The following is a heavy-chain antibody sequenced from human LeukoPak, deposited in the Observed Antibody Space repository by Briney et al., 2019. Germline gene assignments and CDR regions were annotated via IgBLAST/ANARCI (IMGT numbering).Heavy chain of an antibody. D-gene: IGHD3-22*01. CDR3: ARDYYDSRGEAFDI. CDR1: GDSIGSHY. J-gene: IGHJ3*02. V-gene: IGHV4-59*11. CDR2: IFYVGST. Sequence: PSETLSLTCTVSGDSIGSHYWSWIRQPPGKGLEWIGYIFYVGSTNYNPSLKSRVTTSVDTSKNQFSLKLNSVTAADTAVYYCARDYYDSRGEAFDIWGQGTMVTVSS.